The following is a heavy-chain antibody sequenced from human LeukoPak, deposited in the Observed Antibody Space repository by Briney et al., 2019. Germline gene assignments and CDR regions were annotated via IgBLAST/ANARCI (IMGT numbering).Heavy chain of an antibody. CDR2: FDPEDGET. CDR3: ATIVPIAVAGPNWFDP. J-gene: IGHJ5*02. V-gene: IGHV1-24*01. CDR1: GYTLTELS. Sequence: GASVKVSCKVSGYTLTELSMHWVRQAPGKGLEWMGGFDPEDGETIYAQKFQGRVTMTEDTSTDTAYMELSSLRSEDTAVYYCATIVPIAVAGPNWFDPWGQGTLVTVSS. D-gene: IGHD6-19*01.